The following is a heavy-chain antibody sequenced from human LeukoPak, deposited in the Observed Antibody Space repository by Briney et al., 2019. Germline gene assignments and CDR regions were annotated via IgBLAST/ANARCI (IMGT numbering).Heavy chain of an antibody. Sequence: SETLSLTCTVSGGSISSSSYYWGWIRQPPGKGLEWIGEINHSGSTNYNPSLKSRGSISVDTSKNQFSLKVTSVTAADTAVYYCARGQDYYDTSGSDYWGQGTLVIVSS. J-gene: IGHJ4*02. CDR2: INHSGST. D-gene: IGHD3-22*01. CDR1: GGSISSSSYY. V-gene: IGHV4-39*07. CDR3: ARGQDYYDTSGSDY.